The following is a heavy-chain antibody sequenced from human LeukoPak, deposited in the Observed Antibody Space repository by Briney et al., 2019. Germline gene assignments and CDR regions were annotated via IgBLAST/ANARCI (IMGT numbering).Heavy chain of an antibody. J-gene: IGHJ5*02. CDR3: ATNARGGDWFDP. CDR2: IYHSGST. D-gene: IGHD2-2*01. V-gene: IGHV4-59*08. CDR1: GDSIRSYY. Sequence: SETLSLTCTVSGDSIRSYYWSWFRQSPGKGLEWIGYIYHSGSTNYNPSLKSRVTMSVDTSKNQFSLKLNSVTAADTAVYYCATNARGGDWFDPWGQGTLVTVSS.